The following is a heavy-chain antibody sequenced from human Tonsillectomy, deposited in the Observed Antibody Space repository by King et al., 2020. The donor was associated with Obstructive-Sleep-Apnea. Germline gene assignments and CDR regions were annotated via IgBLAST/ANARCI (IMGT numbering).Heavy chain of an antibody. CDR3: AKDPHHGYGSGSYYVPNWFDP. CDR1: GFTFSSYA. Sequence: VQLVESGGGFVQPGGSLRLSCAASGFTFSSYAMSWVRQAPGKGLEWVSAIIGSGGSTYYADSVKGRFTISRDKSKNTLYLHMNSLRAEDTAVYYCAKDPHHGYGSGSYYVPNWFDPWGQGTLVTVSS. CDR2: IIGSGGST. V-gene: IGHV3-23*04. J-gene: IGHJ5*02. D-gene: IGHD3-10*01.